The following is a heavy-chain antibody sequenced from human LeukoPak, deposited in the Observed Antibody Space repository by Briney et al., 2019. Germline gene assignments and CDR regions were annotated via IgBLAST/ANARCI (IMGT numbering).Heavy chain of an antibody. J-gene: IGHJ4*02. CDR3: ARVTTQKGGSSPNY. Sequence: ASVKVSCXASGYTFTSYDINWVRQATGQGLEWMGWMNPNSGNTGYAQKFQGRVTITRNTSISTAYMELSSLRSEDTAVYYCARVTTQKGGSSPNYWGQGTLVTVSS. V-gene: IGHV1-8*03. CDR1: GYTFTSYD. D-gene: IGHD6-6*01. CDR2: MNPNSGNT.